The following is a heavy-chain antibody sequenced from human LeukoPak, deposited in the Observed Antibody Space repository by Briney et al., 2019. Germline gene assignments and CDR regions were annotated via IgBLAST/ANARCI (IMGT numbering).Heavy chain of an antibody. D-gene: IGHD3-10*01. V-gene: IGHV3-30*18. CDR2: ISYDGSNK. J-gene: IGHJ4*02. CDR1: GFTFSSYG. CDR3: AKETMVRGVI. Sequence: GGSLRLSCAASGFTFSSYGMHWVRQAPGKGLEWVAVISYDGSNKYYADSVKGRITISRDNSKNTLYLQMNSLRAEDTAVYYCAKETMVRGVIWGQGTLVTVSS.